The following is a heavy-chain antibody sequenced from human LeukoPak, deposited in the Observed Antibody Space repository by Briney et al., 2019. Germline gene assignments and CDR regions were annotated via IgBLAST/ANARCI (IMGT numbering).Heavy chain of an antibody. D-gene: IGHD5-18*01. CDR3: ATPGLSRQLWLRGAFDI. CDR2: VDPEDGET. CDR1: GYTLTELS. V-gene: IGHV1-24*01. J-gene: IGHJ3*02. Sequence: ASVKVSCKVSGYTLTELSMHWVRQAPGKGLEWMGGVDPEDGETIYAQKFQGRVTMTEDTSTDTAYMELSSLRSEDTAVYYCATPGLSRQLWLRGAFDIWGQGTMVTVSS.